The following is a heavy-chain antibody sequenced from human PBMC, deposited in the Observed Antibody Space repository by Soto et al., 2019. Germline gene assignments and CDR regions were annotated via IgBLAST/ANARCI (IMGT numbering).Heavy chain of an antibody. D-gene: IGHD1-26*01. Sequence: QVQLQESGPGLVKPSGTLSLTCAVSGGSISSSNWWSWVRQPPGKGLEWIGEIYHSGSTNYNPSLNCRVTISVDKSKNQFSLKLSSVTAADTAVYYCARVSGSYYYGMDVWGQGTTVTVSS. V-gene: IGHV4-4*02. CDR3: ARVSGSYYYGMDV. CDR1: GGSISSSNW. J-gene: IGHJ6*02. CDR2: IYHSGST.